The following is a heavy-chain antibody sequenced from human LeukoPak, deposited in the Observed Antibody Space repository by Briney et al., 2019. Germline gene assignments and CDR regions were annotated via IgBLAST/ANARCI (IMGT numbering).Heavy chain of an antibody. V-gene: IGHV3-21*04. Sequence: GGSLRLPCAASAFTFSTYSMNWVRQAPGQGLDWVSSISRSSTYIYYADSVKGRFTISRDNAKNSLYLQMNSLRADDTAVYYCARAYNSGWYEDGPLDYWAREPWSPSPQ. D-gene: IGHD6-19*01. CDR3: ARAYNSGWYEDGPLDY. J-gene: IGHJ4*02. CDR1: AFTFSTYS. CDR2: ISRSSTYI.